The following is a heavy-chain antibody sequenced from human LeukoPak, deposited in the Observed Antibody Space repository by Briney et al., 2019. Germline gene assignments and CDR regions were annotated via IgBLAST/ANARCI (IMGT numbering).Heavy chain of an antibody. Sequence: KSSETLSLTCAVYGGSFSGYYWSWIRQPPGKGLEWIGEINHSGSTNYNPSLKSRVTISVDTSKNQFSLKLSSVTAADTAVYYCARGPTTIFDYWGQGTLVTVSS. CDR2: INHSGST. V-gene: IGHV4-34*01. CDR1: GGSFSGYY. J-gene: IGHJ4*02. CDR3: ARGPTTIFDY. D-gene: IGHD5-12*01.